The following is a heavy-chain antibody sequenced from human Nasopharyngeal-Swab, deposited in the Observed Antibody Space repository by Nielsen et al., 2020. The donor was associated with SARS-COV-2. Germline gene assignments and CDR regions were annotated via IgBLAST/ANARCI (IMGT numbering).Heavy chain of an antibody. CDR2: ISGSGGST. V-gene: IGHV3-23*01. J-gene: IGHJ6*02. Sequence: GESLKISCAASGFTFSSYAMSWVRQAPRKGLEWVSAISGSGGSTYYADSVKGRFTISRDNSKNTLYLQMNSLRAEDTAVYYCAKDGGLTTFPYYYYYGMDVWGQGTTVTVSS. CDR1: GFTFSSYA. CDR3: AKDGGLTTFPYYYYYGMDV. D-gene: IGHD4/OR15-4a*01.